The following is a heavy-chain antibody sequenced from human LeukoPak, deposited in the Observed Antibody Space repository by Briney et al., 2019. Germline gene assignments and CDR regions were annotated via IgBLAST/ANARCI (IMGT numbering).Heavy chain of an antibody. CDR3: ALLDSSGYHRRGDAFGI. CDR1: GYTFTSYG. Sequence: GASVKVSCKASGYTFTSYGISWVRQAPGQGLEWMGWIGAYNGNTNYAQKLQGRVTMTTDTSTSTAYMELRSLRSDDTAVYYCALLDSSGYHRRGDAFGIWGQGTMVTVSS. V-gene: IGHV1-18*01. D-gene: IGHD6-19*01. J-gene: IGHJ3*02. CDR2: IGAYNGNT.